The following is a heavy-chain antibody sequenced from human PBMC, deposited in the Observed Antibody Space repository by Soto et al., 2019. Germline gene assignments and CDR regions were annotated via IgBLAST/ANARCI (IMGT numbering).Heavy chain of an antibody. CDR3: GGGEGSYYYGMDV. CDR2: ISSSSSYI. J-gene: IGHJ6*02. CDR1: GFTFSSYS. V-gene: IGHV3-21*01. D-gene: IGHD2-21*01. Sequence: EVQLVESGGGLVKPGGSLRLSCAASGFTFSSYSMNWVRQAPGKGLEWVSSISSSSSYIYYADSVKGRFTISRDNAKKSLYLQMNSPRAEDTAVYYCGGGEGSYYYGMDVWGQGTTVSVSS.